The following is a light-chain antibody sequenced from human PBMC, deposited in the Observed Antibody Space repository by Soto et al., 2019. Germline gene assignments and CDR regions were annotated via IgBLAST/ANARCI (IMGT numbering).Light chain of an antibody. V-gene: IGKV1-39*01. CDR2: TAS. CDR1: QSISIY. CDR3: QQSYSTPLT. Sequence: DIQMTQSPSSLSASVGDRATITCRASQSISIYLNWYQQKPGKAPKLLIYTASSLQSGVPSRFSGSGSGTDFSLTISSLQPEDFAIYYCQQSYSTPLTFGGGTRVEIK. J-gene: IGKJ4*01.